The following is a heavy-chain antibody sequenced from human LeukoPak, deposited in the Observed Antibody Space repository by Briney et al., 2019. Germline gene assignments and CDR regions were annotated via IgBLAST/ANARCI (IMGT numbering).Heavy chain of an antibody. CDR1: GFTFSSYS. D-gene: IGHD3-10*01. Sequence: PGGSLRLSCAASGFTFSSYSMNWVRQAPGKGLEWVSSIGSRSTSIYYADSVKGRFTISRDNARNTLYLQMNSLRAEDTAVYYCAKLLVPFDYWGQGTLVTVSS. CDR3: AKLLVPFDY. J-gene: IGHJ4*02. CDR2: IGSRSTSI. V-gene: IGHV3-21*04.